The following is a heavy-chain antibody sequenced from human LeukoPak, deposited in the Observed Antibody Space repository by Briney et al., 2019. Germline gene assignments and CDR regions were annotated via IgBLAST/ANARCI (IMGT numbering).Heavy chain of an antibody. CDR1: GGTFSSYA. Sequence: ASVKVSCKASGGTFSSYAISWVRQAPGQGLEWMGGIIPIFGTANYAQKFQVRVTITADESTSTAYMELSSLRSEDTAVYYCAIGYCSSTSCYNQGYWGQGTLVTVSS. D-gene: IGHD2-2*02. V-gene: IGHV1-69*13. J-gene: IGHJ4*02. CDR3: AIGYCSSTSCYNQGY. CDR2: IIPIFGTA.